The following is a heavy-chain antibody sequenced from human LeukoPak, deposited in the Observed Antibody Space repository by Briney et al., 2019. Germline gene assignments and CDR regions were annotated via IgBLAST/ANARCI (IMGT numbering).Heavy chain of an antibody. J-gene: IGHJ4*02. D-gene: IGHD3-16*01. CDR2: IYYSGST. CDR1: GGPISSGGYY. CDR3: ARDQHDYVWGSYPGDY. Sequence: PSETLSLTCTVSGGPISSGGYYWSWIRQHPGKGLEWIGYIYYSGSTYYNPSLKSRVTISVDTSKNQFSLKLSSVTAADTAVYYCARDQHDYVWGSYPGDYWGQGTLVTVSS. V-gene: IGHV4-31*03.